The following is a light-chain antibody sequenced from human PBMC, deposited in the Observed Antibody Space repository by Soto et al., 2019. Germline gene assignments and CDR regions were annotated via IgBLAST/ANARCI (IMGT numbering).Light chain of an antibody. CDR2: DAS. V-gene: IGKV1-33*01. CDR1: QDIRNY. Sequence: DIQMTQSPSSLSASVGDRVTITCQASQDIRNYLNWYQQKPGKAPKLLIYDASNLETGVPSRFSGSGSDRHFTLTISRVQAEDCATYYCQQYDILPLTFGGGTKVEI. J-gene: IGKJ4*01. CDR3: QQYDILPLT.